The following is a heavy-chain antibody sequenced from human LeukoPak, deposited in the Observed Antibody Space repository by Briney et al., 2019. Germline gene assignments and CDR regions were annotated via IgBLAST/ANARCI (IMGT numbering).Heavy chain of an antibody. V-gene: IGHV4-34*01. CDR1: GGSFSGYY. CDR2: INHSGST. J-gene: IGHJ6*03. CDR3: ARGHNYYYMDV. Sequence: SETLSLTCAVYGGSFSGYYWSWIRQPPGKGLEWIGEINHSGSTNYNPSLKSRVTISVDTSKNQFSLKLSSVTAADTAVYYCARGHNYYYMDVWGKGTTVTVSS.